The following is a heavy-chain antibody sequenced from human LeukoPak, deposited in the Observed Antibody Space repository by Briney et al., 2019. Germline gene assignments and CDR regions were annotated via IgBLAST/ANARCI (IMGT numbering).Heavy chain of an antibody. CDR3: ASDLWFGERGYFDY. D-gene: IGHD3-10*01. Sequence: AASVKVSCKAPGYTFTSYGISWVRQAPGQGLEWMGWISAYNGNTNYAQKLQGRVTMTTDTSTSTAYMELRSLRSDDTAVYYCASDLWFGERGYFDYWGQGTLVTVSS. CDR1: GYTFTSYG. J-gene: IGHJ4*02. CDR2: ISAYNGNT. V-gene: IGHV1-18*01.